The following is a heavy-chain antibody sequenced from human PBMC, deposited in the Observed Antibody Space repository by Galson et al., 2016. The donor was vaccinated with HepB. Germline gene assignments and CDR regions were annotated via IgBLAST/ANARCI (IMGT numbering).Heavy chain of an antibody. V-gene: IGHV3-9*01. Sequence: SLRLSCAASGFTFDDYAMHWVRQVPGKGLEWVSGISWDSLSIGYADSVKGRFTISRDNAKNSLYLQMNSLRAEDTALYYFAKDRGYITSYLGIPGGMDVWGRGTTVTVSS. D-gene: IGHD6-13*01. CDR2: ISWDSLSI. CDR3: AKDRGYITSYLGIPGGMDV. J-gene: IGHJ6*04. CDR1: GFTFDDYA.